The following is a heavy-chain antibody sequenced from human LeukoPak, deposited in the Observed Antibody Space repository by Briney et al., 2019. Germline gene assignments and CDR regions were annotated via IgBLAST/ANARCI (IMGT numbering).Heavy chain of an antibody. CDR2: INHSGST. J-gene: IGHJ4*02. CDR3: ARAQETVAIDY. V-gene: IGHV4-34*01. CDR1: GGSFSGYY. D-gene: IGHD5-12*01. Sequence: SETPSLTCAVYGGSFSGYYWSWIRQPPGKGLEWIGDINHSGSTNYNPSLKSRVTVSVDTSKNQFSLKMRSVTAADTAVYYCARAQETVAIDYWGQGTLVTVSS.